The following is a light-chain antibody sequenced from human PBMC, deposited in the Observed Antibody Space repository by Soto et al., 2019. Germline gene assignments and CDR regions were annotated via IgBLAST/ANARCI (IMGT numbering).Light chain of an antibody. V-gene: IGKV1-5*03. CDR2: KAS. Sequence: ASVGDRVTITCRASQSISSWLAWYQQKPGKAPKLLIYKASSLESGVPSRFSGSGSGTEFTLTISSLQPDDFAAYYCQHYNSYSEAFGQGTKVDI. CDR1: QSISSW. CDR3: QHYNSYSEA. J-gene: IGKJ1*01.